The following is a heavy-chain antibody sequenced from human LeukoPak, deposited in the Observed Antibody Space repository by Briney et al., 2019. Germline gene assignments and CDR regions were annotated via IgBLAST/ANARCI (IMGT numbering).Heavy chain of an antibody. V-gene: IGHV4-59*01. Sequence: SETLSLTCTVSGASIRSYFWTWIRQSPGKGLEWSGYISNIGTTSYNPSLQSRVTISRDTSKNQFSLKLSSVTAADTAVYYCTRDWGVSARPGYMDVWGKGPTVTVSS. D-gene: IGHD6-6*01. CDR1: GASIRSYF. CDR2: ISNIGTT. CDR3: TRDWGVSARPGYMDV. J-gene: IGHJ6*03.